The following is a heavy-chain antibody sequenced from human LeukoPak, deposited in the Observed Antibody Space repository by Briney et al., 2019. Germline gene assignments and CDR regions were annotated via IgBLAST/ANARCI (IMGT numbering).Heavy chain of an antibody. CDR1: GFTFSSYG. J-gene: IGHJ4*02. D-gene: IGHD4-17*01. CDR3: AKNDYGDYGVGY. V-gene: IGHV3-30*18. Sequence: GGSLRLSCAASGFTFSSYGMHWVRQAPGKGLEWVAVISYDGSNKYYADSVKGRFTISRDNSKNTLYLQMNSLRAEDTAVYFCAKNDYGDYGVGYWGQGTLVTVSS. CDR2: ISYDGSNK.